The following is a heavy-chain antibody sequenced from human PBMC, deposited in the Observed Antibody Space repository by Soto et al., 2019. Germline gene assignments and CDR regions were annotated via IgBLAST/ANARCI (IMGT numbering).Heavy chain of an antibody. CDR1: GYTFTSYA. J-gene: IGHJ3*02. V-gene: IGHV1-3*01. D-gene: IGHD3-3*01. CDR2: INAGNGNT. Sequence: ASVKVSCKASGYTFTSYAMHWVRQAPGQRLEWMGWINAGNGNTKYSQKFQGRVTITRDTSASTAYMELSSLRSEDTAVYYCARSIDHITIFGGVIPLTPDDAFGIWGQGTMVTVSS. CDR3: ARSIDHITIFGGVIPLTPDDAFGI.